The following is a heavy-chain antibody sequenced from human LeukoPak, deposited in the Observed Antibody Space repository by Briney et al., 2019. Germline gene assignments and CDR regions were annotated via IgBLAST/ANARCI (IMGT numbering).Heavy chain of an antibody. J-gene: IGHJ4*02. Sequence: GGSLRLSCAASGFTFSSYGMHWVRQAPGKGLEWVAFIRYDGSNKYYADSVKGRFTISRDNSKNTLYLQMNSLRAEDTAVYYCARDRYGDYSLDYWGQGTLVTVSS. D-gene: IGHD4-17*01. V-gene: IGHV3-30*02. CDR3: ARDRYGDYSLDY. CDR2: IRYDGSNK. CDR1: GFTFSSYG.